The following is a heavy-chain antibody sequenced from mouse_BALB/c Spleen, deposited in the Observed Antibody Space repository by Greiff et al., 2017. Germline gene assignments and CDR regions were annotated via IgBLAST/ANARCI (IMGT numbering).Heavy chain of an antibody. D-gene: IGHD2-4*01. J-gene: IGHJ4*01. CDR2: INPYNDGT. V-gene: IGHV1-14*01. CDR3: ARGYDYDRDYYAMDY. CDR1: GYTFTSYV. Sequence: LQESGPELVKPGASVKMSCKASGYTFTSYVMHWVKQKPGQGLEWIGYINPYNDGTKYNEKFKGKATLTSDKSSSTAYMELSSLTSEDSAVYYCARGYDYDRDYYAMDYWGQGTSVTVSS.